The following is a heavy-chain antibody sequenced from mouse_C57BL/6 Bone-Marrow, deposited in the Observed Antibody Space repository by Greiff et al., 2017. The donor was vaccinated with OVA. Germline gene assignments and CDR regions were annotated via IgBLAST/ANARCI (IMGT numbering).Heavy chain of an antibody. D-gene: IGHD2-4*01. J-gene: IGHJ4*01. V-gene: IGHV1-64*01. CDR3: ARRGDYDYDGYYAMDY. CDR1: GYTFTSYW. CDR2: IHPNSGST. Sequence: VQLQQPGAELVKPGASVKLSCKASGYTFTSYWMHWVKQRPGQGLEWIGMIHPNSGSTNYNEKFKSKATLTVDKSSSTAYMRLSSLTSEDSAVYYCARRGDYDYDGYYAMDYWGQGTSVTVSS.